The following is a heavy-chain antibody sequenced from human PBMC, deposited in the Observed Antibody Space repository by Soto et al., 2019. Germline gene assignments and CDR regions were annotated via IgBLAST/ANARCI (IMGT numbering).Heavy chain of an antibody. V-gene: IGHV4-59*01. Sequence: SETLSLTCTVSGGSISSYYWSWIRQPPGKGLEWIGYIYYSGSTNYNPSLKSRVTISVDTSKNQFSLKLSSVTAADTAVYYCAGTAMARSAIDYWGKGPLVTVSS. CDR2: IYYSGST. J-gene: IGHJ4*02. CDR3: AGTAMARSAIDY. CDR1: GGSISSYY. D-gene: IGHD5-18*01.